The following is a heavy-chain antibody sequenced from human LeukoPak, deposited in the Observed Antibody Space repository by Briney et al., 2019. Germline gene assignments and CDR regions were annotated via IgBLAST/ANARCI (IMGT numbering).Heavy chain of an antibody. V-gene: IGHV1-24*01. CDR3: ATYDFWSGHLNA. J-gene: IGHJ4*02. CDR2: LDPEDGET. CDR1: GYTLTELS. Sequence: ASVKVSCKVSGYTLTELSMHWVRQAPGKGLEWMGGLDPEDGETIYAQKFQGRVTMTEDTSTDTACMELSSLRSEDTAVYYCATYDFWSGHLNAGGQGTLVTVSS. D-gene: IGHD3-3*01.